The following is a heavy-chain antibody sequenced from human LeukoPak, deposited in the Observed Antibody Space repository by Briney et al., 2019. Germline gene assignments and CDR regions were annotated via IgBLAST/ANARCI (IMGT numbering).Heavy chain of an antibody. CDR1: GGAISGYN. CDR3: ARRRNVASFDI. V-gene: IGHV4-59*12. Sequence: PSETLCLSCTVSGGAISGYNRSWIRQTPGKGLEWIGYISYSVSTNSKPSPKSGVTISLDTSKNHFSLKLSSVTAPDTAVYYCARRRNVASFDILGQGTMVTVSS. J-gene: IGHJ3*02. CDR2: ISYSVST.